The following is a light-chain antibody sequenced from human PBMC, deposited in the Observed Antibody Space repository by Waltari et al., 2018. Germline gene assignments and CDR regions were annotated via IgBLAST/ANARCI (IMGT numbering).Light chain of an antibody. CDR2: GAS. V-gene: IGKV3-20*01. Sequence: VILTQSPATLSLSPGERATLSCRASQSVSSYLAWYQQKPGQAPRLLIYGASSRATGIPYRFSGSGSGTEFTLTVSSLEPEDFAVYYCQKYSSSPLTFGGGTKVEIK. CDR3: QKYSSSPLT. CDR1: QSVSSY. J-gene: IGKJ4*01.